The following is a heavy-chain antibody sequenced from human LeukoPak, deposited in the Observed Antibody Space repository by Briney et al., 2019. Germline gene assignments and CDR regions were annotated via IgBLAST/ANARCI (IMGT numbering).Heavy chain of an antibody. J-gene: IGHJ3*02. V-gene: IGHV3-74*01. CDR3: ARDWQQLVHGTANDAFDI. CDR2: INSDDSII. D-gene: IGHD6-13*01. CDR1: GFTFSTYW. Sequence: GGSLRVSCAASGFTFSTYWMHWVRQAPGEGLVWVSRINSDDSIINYADSVKGRFTISRDNSKNTLYLQMNSLRAEDTAVYYCARDWQQLVHGTANDAFDIWGQGTMVTVSS.